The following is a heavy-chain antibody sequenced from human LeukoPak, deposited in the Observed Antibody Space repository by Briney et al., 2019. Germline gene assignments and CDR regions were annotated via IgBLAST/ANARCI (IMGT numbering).Heavy chain of an antibody. D-gene: IGHD1-26*01. Sequence: ASAKVSCKASGYTFTGYYMHWVRQAPGQGLEWMGWINPNSGGTNYAQKFQGRVTMTRDTSISTAYMELSSLRSGDTAVYYCARGRGGSYSGGYFDLWGRGTLVTVSS. J-gene: IGHJ2*01. V-gene: IGHV1-2*02. CDR1: GYTFTGYY. CDR3: ARGRGGSYSGGYFDL. CDR2: INPNSGGT.